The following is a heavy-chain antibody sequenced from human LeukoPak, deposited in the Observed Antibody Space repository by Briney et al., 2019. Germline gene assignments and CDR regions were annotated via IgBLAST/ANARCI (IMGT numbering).Heavy chain of an antibody. V-gene: IGHV1-2*06. Sequence: ASVKVSCKASGYTFTGYYMHWVRQAPGQGLEWVGRINPNSGGTNYAQKFQGRVTMTRDTSISTAYMELSRLRSDDTAVYYCAREFYYDSSGYDAFDIWGQGTMVTVSS. CDR3: AREFYYDSSGYDAFDI. D-gene: IGHD3-22*01. CDR1: GYTFTGYY. J-gene: IGHJ3*02. CDR2: INPNSGGT.